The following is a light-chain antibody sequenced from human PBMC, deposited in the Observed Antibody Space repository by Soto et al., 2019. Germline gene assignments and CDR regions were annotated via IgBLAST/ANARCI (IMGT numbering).Light chain of an antibody. V-gene: IGKV3-20*01. Sequence: EIVLTQSPGTLSLSPGERATLSCRASQSVSSSYLAWYQQKPGQAPRLLVYGASSRATGIPDRFSGSGSGTDLTLTISRVEPEDFAVYYCHQYNSWPRGTFGPGTKVEIK. J-gene: IGKJ3*01. CDR3: HQYNSWPRGT. CDR1: QSVSSSY. CDR2: GAS.